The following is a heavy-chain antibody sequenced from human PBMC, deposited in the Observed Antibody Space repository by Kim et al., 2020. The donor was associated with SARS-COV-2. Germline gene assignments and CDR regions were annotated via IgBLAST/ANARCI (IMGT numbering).Heavy chain of an antibody. D-gene: IGHD1-26*01. CDR2: ISPNGGET. V-gene: IGHV3-23*01. J-gene: IGHJ4*02. CDR1: GFSFRTFE. Sequence: GGSLRLSCAASGFSFRTFEMSWGSQAPGKGLEWVSTISPNGGETHYADSVRGRFTISRDNSQNTLYLQVNSLRVDDTAVYFCAKGSLFDWWGQGTLVTVSS. CDR3: AKGSLFDW.